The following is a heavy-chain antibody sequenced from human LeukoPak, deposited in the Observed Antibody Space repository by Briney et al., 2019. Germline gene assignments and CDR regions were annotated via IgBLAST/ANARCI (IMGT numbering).Heavy chain of an antibody. Sequence: AGGSLRLSCTASGFTFSDYYMSWIRQAPGKGLEWVSNIGNSVGNKYYADSVKGRFTISRDNAKKSLYLQMNSLRAEDTAVYYCAKEAGYCSTTTCYVDYWGQGILVTVSS. CDR3: AKEAGYCSTTTCYVDY. V-gene: IGHV3-11*01. CDR2: IGNSVGNK. D-gene: IGHD2-2*03. J-gene: IGHJ4*02. CDR1: GFTFSDYY.